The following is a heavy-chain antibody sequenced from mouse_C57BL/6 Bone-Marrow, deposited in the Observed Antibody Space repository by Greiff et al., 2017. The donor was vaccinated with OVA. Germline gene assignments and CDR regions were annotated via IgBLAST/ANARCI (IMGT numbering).Heavy chain of an antibody. D-gene: IGHD2-5*01. J-gene: IGHJ2*01. V-gene: IGHV1-80*01. Sequence: QVQLQQSGAELVKPGASVKISCKASGYAFSSYWMNWVKQRPGKGLEWIGQIYPGDGDTNYNGKFKGKATLTADKSSSTAYMQLSSLTSEDSAVYFCARCHYSNHFDYWGQGTTLTVSS. CDR1: GYAFSSYW. CDR3: ARCHYSNHFDY. CDR2: IYPGDGDT.